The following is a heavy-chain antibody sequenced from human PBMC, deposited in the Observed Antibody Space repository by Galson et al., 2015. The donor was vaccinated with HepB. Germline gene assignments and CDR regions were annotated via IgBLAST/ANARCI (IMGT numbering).Heavy chain of an antibody. V-gene: IGHV3-74*01. CDR3: VRAQEFRGVYTMDV. J-gene: IGHJ6*02. CDR2: LNGEGSDT. Sequence: LSLSCAASGFTFSTYWMHWVRQPPGKGLVWVSRLNGEGSDTTYADSVKGRFTISRDNAKNTLYLQMNSLRAEDTAVYYCVRAQEFRGVYTMDVWGQGTTVTVSS. CDR1: GFTFSTYW. D-gene: IGHD3-10*01.